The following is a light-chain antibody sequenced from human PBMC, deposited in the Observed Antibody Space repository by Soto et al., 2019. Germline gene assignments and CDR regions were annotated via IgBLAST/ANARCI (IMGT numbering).Light chain of an antibody. CDR2: LGS. J-gene: IGKJ4*01. CDR3: AQGLQTPLT. CDR1: QDIGND. Sequence: AILMTQSPSSLSASIGYRVTITCLASQDIGNDLGWYQQKPGKAPQLLIYLGSNRASGVPDRFSGSGSGTDFTLKISRVEAEDVGVYYCAQGLQTPLTFGGGTKVDIK. V-gene: IGKV1-6*01.